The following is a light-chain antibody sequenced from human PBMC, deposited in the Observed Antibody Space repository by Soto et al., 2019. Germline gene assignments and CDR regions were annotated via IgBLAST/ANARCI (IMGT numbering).Light chain of an antibody. Sequence: QSVLTQPPSVSGAPGQRVTISCTGSSSNIGAGYDVHWYQQLPGTAPKLLIYSNNNRPSGVPDRFSGSKSGTSASLAITGLQAEDEADCYCQSFASSLRGLVFGGGTKLTVL. V-gene: IGLV1-40*01. CDR3: QSFASSLRGLV. CDR2: SNN. J-gene: IGLJ2*01. CDR1: SSNIGAGYD.